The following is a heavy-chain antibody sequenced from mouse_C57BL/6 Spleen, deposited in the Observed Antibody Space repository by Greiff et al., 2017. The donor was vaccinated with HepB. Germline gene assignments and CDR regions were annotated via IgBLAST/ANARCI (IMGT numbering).Heavy chain of an antibody. Sequence: EVQGVESGGGLVQPKGSLKLSCAASGFTFNTYAMHWVRQAPGKGLEWVARIRSKSSNYATYYADSVKDRFTISRDDSQSMLYLQMNNLKTEDTAMYYCVRDGRLPMGYGNLAWFAYWGQGTLVTVSA. J-gene: IGHJ3*01. CDR1: GFTFNTYA. V-gene: IGHV10-3*01. D-gene: IGHD2-1*01. CDR2: IRSKSSNYAT. CDR3: VRDGRLPMGYGNLAWFAY.